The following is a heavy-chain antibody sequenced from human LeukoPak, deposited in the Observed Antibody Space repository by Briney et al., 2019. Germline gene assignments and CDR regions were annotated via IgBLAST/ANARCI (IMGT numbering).Heavy chain of an antibody. CDR1: GGSISSGDHC. Sequence: PSETLSLTCSVSGGSISSGDHCWSWIRQPPGKGLEWIGYIYHSGTTYYRPSLESRVTISLDTSKNQFSLQLNSVTPEDTAEYFCAGTTDYSSFLAFWGQGTLVTVSS. CDR3: AGTTDYSSFLAF. CDR2: IYHSGTT. D-gene: IGHD4-11*01. J-gene: IGHJ4*02. V-gene: IGHV4-30-4*01.